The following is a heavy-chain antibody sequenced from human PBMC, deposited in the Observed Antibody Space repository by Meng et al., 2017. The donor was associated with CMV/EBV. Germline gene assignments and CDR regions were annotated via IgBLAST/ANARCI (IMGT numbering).Heavy chain of an antibody. CDR2: IDTGATRT. CDR3: ARDQPGDGYNEGAFDI. J-gene: IGHJ3*02. CDR1: GFSFSNFA. D-gene: IGHD5-24*01. V-gene: IGHV3-23*03. Sequence: GESLKISCAASGFSFSNFAMTWVRQAPGKGLEWVSVIDTGATRTYYADSVKGRFIVTREDFKNTLFLQMNSLRAEDTAVYYCARDQPGDGYNEGAFDIWGQGTMVTVSS.